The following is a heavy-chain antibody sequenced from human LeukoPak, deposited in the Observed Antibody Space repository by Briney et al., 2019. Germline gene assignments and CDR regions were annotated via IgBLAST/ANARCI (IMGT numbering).Heavy chain of an antibody. J-gene: IGHJ4*02. V-gene: IGHV4-31*03. CDR3: ARVPSYSYVALDY. CDR1: GGSISSGGYY. CDR2: IYYSGST. D-gene: IGHD5-18*01. Sequence: SQTLSLTCTASGGSISSGGYYWSWIRQHPGKGLEWIGYIYYSGSTYYNPSLKSRVTISVDTSKNQFSLKLSSVTAADTAVYYCARVPSYSYVALDYWGQGTLVTVSS.